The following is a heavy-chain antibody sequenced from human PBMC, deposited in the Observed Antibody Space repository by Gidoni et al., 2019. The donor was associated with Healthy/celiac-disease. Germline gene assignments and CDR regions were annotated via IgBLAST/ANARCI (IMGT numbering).Heavy chain of an antibody. D-gene: IGHD5-12*01. CDR2: IIPIFGTA. V-gene: IGHV1-69*12. CDR3: ARDNDGYNSGNDY. Sequence: QVQLVQSGAEVKRPGSSVKVSCKASGGTFSSYAISWVGQAPGQGLEWLGGIIPIFGTANYAQKFQGRVTISADESTSTAYMELSSLRSEDTAVYYCARDNDGYNSGNDYWGQGTLVTVSS. J-gene: IGHJ4*02. CDR1: GGTFSSYA.